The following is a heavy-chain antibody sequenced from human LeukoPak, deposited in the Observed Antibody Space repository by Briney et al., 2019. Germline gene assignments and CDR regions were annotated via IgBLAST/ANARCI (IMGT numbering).Heavy chain of an antibody. CDR3: TRVSTGSFDY. J-gene: IGHJ4*02. V-gene: IGHV4-34*01. CDR2: INHSGST. Sequence: SETLSLTCAVYGGSFSGYYWSWIRQPPGKGLEWIGEINHSGSTNYNPSLKSRVTISVDTSKNQFSLKLSSVTAADTAVYYCTRVSTGSFDYWGQGTLVTASS. CDR1: GGSFSGYY.